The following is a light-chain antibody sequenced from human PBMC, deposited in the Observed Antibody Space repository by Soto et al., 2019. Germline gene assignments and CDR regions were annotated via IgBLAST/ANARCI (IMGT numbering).Light chain of an antibody. CDR2: GAS. J-gene: IGKJ1*01. CDR1: LTIVGTY. Sequence: EIVLTQSPGTLSLSPGERATLSCRASLTIVGTYLAWYQQKPGQAPRLLIYGASSRASGIPDRFSGGGSGTDFPLTINRLEPEYSAVYYCQLGGFGQGTKVEI. V-gene: IGKV3-20*01. CDR3: QLGG.